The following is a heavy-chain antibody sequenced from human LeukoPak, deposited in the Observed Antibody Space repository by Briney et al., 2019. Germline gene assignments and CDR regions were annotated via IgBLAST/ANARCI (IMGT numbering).Heavy chain of an antibody. J-gene: IGHJ3*02. CDR2: IYTSGST. V-gene: IGHV4-61*02. CDR1: GGSISSGSYY. CDR3: ARSYPRYVLRYFDWLSHDAFDI. D-gene: IGHD3-9*01. Sequence: PSQTLSLTCTVSGGSISSGSYYWSWIRQPAGKGLEWIGRIYTSGSTNYNPSLKSRVTISVDTSKNQFSLKLSSVTAADTAVYYCARSYPRYVLRYFDWLSHDAFDIWGQGTMVTVSS.